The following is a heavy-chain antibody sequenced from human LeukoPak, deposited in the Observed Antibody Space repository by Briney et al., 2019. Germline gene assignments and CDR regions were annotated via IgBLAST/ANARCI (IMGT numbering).Heavy chain of an antibody. CDR2: IYYSGST. CDR1: GGSISSYY. D-gene: IGHD6-13*01. V-gene: IGHV4-59*01. CDR3: AREGIAAAGTRFDP. Sequence: SETLSLTCTVSGGSISSYYWSWIRQPPGKGLEWIGYIYYSGSTNYNPSLKSRVTISVDTSKNQSSLKLSSVTAADTAVYYCAREGIAAAGTRFDPWGQGTLVTVSS. J-gene: IGHJ5*02.